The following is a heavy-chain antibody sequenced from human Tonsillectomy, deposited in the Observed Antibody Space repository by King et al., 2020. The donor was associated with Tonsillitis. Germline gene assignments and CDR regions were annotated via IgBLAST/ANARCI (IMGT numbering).Heavy chain of an antibody. CDR2: INWNSGTT. CDR1: GFTFGDYG. D-gene: IGHD2-2*01. J-gene: IGHJ4*02. CDR3: ASSSYCSSDSCYLPNFFDY. Sequence: VQLVESGGGVVRPGGSLRLSCAASGFTFGDYGMTWVRQAPGKGLEWVSSINWNSGTTSYADSVKGRFTISRDNAKNSLYLQMDSLRAEDTALFYCASSSYCSSDSCYLPNFFDYWGQGTLVTISS. V-gene: IGHV3-20*04.